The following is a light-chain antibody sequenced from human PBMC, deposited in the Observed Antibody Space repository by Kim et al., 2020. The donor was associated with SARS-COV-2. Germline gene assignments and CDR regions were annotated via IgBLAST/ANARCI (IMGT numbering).Light chain of an antibody. J-gene: IGLJ1*01. CDR2: DVS. CDR3: SSYTSSTTYV. V-gene: IGLV2-14*03. Sequence: QSALTQPASVSGSPGQSITISCTGTSRDVGGYNYVSWYQQHPGKVPKLMIYDVSNRPSGVSNRFSGSKSGKTASLTISGLQAEDEADYYCSSYTSSTTYVFGTGTKVTVL. CDR1: SRDVGGYNY.